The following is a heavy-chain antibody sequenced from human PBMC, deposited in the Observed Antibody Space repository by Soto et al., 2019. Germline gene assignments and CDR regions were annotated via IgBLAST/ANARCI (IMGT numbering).Heavy chain of an antibody. J-gene: IGHJ4*02. CDR1: GFTFTSYA. Sequence: QVQLVESGGGVVQPGRSLRLSCAASGFTFTSYAVQWVRQAPGKGLEWVAVISSDGSIKYYADSVKGRFTISRDNSKNTLYLQMSGLRGEDTARYYCAREIGSSAGLDSWGQGTLVTVSS. V-gene: IGHV3-30-3*01. CDR3: AREIGSSAGLDS. CDR2: ISSDGSIK. D-gene: IGHD1-26*01.